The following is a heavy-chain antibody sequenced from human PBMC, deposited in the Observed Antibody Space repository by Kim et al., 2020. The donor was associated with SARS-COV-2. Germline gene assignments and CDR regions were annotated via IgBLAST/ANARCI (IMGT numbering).Heavy chain of an antibody. CDR1: GGSISTSHYY. CDR3: ARRTEEGGYFDY. CDR2: VYHRGST. Sequence: SDTLSLTCTVSGGSISTSHYYWAWIRQPPGKGLEWIGTVYHRGSTYYTPSLKSRLTISVDTTRDQVSLRLSSVTAADTAIYYCARRTEEGGYFDYWGQGT. J-gene: IGHJ4*02. D-gene: IGHD3-16*01. V-gene: IGHV4-39*01.